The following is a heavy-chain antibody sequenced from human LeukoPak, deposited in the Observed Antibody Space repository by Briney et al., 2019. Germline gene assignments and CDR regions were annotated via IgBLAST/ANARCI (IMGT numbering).Heavy chain of an antibody. CDR3: ARVMTTVTTQYMDV. CDR2: INHSGST. Sequence: PSETLSLTCAVYGGSFSGYYWSWIRQPPGKGLEWIGEINHSGSTNYNPSLKSRVTISVDTSKNQFSLKLSSVTAADTAVHYCARVMTTVTTQYMDVWGKGTTVTVSS. CDR1: GGSFSGYY. J-gene: IGHJ6*03. D-gene: IGHD4-17*01. V-gene: IGHV4-34*01.